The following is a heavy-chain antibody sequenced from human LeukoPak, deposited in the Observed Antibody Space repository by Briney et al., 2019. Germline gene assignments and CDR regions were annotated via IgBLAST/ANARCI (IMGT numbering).Heavy chain of an antibody. CDR3: AKVHSSSWYDWFDP. Sequence: GGSLRLSCAASGFTFSSFGMSWVRQAPGKGLEWASGISGSGGSTYYAESVKGRFTISRDNSKSTLYLQMNSLRAEDTAVYYCAKVHSSSWYDWFDPSGQGTLVTVSS. CDR1: GFTFSSFG. CDR2: ISGSGGST. V-gene: IGHV3-23*01. J-gene: IGHJ5*02. D-gene: IGHD6-13*01.